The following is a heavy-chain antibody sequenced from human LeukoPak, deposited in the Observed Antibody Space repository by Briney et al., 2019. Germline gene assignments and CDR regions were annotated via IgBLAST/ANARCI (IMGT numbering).Heavy chain of an antibody. J-gene: IGHJ6*02. Sequence: SVKVSCKASGGTFSSYAISWVRQAPGQGLEWMGGIIPIFGTANYAQKFQGRVTITADESTSTAYMELSSLRSEDTAVYYCARELYGSSGYYSERHYYYYYGMDVWGQGTTVTVSS. CDR3: ARELYGSSGYYSERHYYYYYGMDV. D-gene: IGHD3-22*01. CDR1: GGTFSSYA. CDR2: IIPIFGTA. V-gene: IGHV1-69*01.